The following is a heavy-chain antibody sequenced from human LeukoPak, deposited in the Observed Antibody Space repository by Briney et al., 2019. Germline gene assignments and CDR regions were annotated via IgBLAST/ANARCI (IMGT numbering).Heavy chain of an antibody. J-gene: IGHJ4*02. V-gene: IGHV3-64*01. D-gene: IGHD6-6*01. Sequence: GGSLRLSCAASGFTFSSYAMHWVRQAPGKGLEYISAISSNGGSTYYANSVKGRFTISRDNSKNTLYLQMGSLRTEDMAVYYCAREGSSSSPFDYWGQGTLVTVSS. CDR1: GFTFSSYA. CDR3: AREGSSSSPFDY. CDR2: ISSNGGST.